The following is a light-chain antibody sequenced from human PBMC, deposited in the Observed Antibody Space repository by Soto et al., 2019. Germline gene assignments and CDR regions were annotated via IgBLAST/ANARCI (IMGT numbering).Light chain of an antibody. Sequence: AVTQSPGTLSVSPGERDTLSWRVGHGFAPNLASYPQQPGQVPRILIYGAVTRATGIPDRFSGSGSGTEFTLTVSSLQYEYVAVYVCKDDDNWPTEGPFDQGTKVEI. J-gene: IGKJ1*01. V-gene: IGKV3-15*01. CDR3: KDDDNWPTEGP. CDR1: HGFAPN. CDR2: GAV.